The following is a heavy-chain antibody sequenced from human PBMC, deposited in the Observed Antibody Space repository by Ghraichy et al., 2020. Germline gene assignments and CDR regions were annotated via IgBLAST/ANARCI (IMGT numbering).Heavy chain of an antibody. Sequence: ETLSLTCTVSGASISAYYWSWVRQPPGKGLEWIGFIYYSGSTYYNPSLKGRVTISVDRSKSQFSLKLSSVTAADTAVYYCARRGYYDSSGYYNFDYWGQGTLVTVPS. CDR3: ARRGYYDSSGYYNFDY. CDR1: GASISAYY. J-gene: IGHJ4*02. V-gene: IGHV4-59*08. CDR2: IYYSGST. D-gene: IGHD3-22*01.